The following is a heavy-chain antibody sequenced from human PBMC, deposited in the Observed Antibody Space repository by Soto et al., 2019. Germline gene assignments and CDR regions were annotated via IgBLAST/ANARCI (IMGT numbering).Heavy chain of an antibody. V-gene: IGHV1-18*01. D-gene: IGHD2-15*01. J-gene: IGHJ5*01. CDR2: ISAYRGNT. CDR3: ARVVVAATRETDHDS. Sequence: QAQLVQSGADMKTPGDSVKVSCKASGFTFTMYGFSWVRQAPGQGLEWMGWISAYRGNTNYAPKLQDRVTMTTDTSTSAAYMELGSLRSDDTAVYYCARVVVAATRETDHDSWGQGTLVSVSS. CDR1: GFTFTMYG.